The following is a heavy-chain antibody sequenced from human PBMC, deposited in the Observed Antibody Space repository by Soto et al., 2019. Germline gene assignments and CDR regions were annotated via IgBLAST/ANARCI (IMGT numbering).Heavy chain of an antibody. V-gene: IGHV4-59*01. J-gene: IGHJ6*02. Sequence: PSETLSLTCTVSGGSISSYYWSWIRQPPGKGLEWIGYIYYSGSTNYNPSLKSRVTISVDTSKNQFSLKLSSVTAADTAVYYCARNDGYCTNGVCLYYYGMDVWGQGITVTVSS. CDR2: IYYSGST. CDR3: ARNDGYCTNGVCLYYYGMDV. D-gene: IGHD2-8*01. CDR1: GGSISSYY.